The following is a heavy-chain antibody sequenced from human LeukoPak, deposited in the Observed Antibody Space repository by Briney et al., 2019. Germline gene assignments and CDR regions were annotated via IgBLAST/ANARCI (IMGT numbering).Heavy chain of an antibody. CDR1: GGSFSGYY. CDR3: ARHGGTHKSDYFDY. D-gene: IGHD3-16*01. CDR2: INHSGST. J-gene: IGHJ4*02. V-gene: IGHV4-34*01. Sequence: SETLSLTCAVYGGSFSGYYWSWIRQPPGKGLEWIGEINHSGSTNYNPSLKSRLTISVDTSKNQFSLKLTSLTAADTAVYYCARHGGTHKSDYFDYWGQGTLVTVSS.